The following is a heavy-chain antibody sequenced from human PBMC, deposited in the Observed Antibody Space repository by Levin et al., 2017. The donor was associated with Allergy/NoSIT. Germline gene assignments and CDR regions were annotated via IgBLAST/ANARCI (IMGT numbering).Heavy chain of an antibody. V-gene: IGHV3-30*18. CDR3: AKVDGVYSSGWHKPFDY. CDR1: GFTFSSYG. CDR2: ISYDGSNK. D-gene: IGHD6-19*01. J-gene: IGHJ4*02. Sequence: GGSLRLSCAASGFTFSSYGMHWVRQAPGKGLEWVAVISYDGSNKYYADSVKGRFTISRDNSKNTLYLQMNSLRAEDTAVYYCAKVDGVYSSGWHKPFDYWGQGTLVTVSS.